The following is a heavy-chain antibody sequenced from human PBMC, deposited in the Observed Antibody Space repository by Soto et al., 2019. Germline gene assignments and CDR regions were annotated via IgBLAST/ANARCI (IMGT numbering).Heavy chain of an antibody. J-gene: IGHJ4*02. D-gene: IGHD3-9*01. CDR3: ARESGGYYDILTGYYLDY. V-gene: IGHV3-21*01. CDR2: ISSSSSYI. CDR1: GFTFSSYS. Sequence: GGSLRLSCAASGFTFSSYSMNWVRQAPGKGLEWVSSISSSSSYIYYADSVKGRFTISRDNAKNSLYLQMNSLRAEDTAVYYCARESGGYYDILTGYYLDYWGQGTLVTVSS.